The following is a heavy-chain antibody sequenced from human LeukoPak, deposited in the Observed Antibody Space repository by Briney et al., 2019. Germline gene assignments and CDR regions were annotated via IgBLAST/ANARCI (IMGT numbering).Heavy chain of an antibody. V-gene: IGHV3-53*01. CDR2: IYSGGRT. Sequence: GGSLRLSCAASGFIFSGNYMSWVRQAPGKGLEWVSVIYSGGRTYYADSVKGRFTISRDNSRSTLYLQMNSLRAEDTAVYYCARGLGRELDGAFDIWGQGTMVTVSS. J-gene: IGHJ3*02. CDR3: ARGLGRELDGAFDI. CDR1: GFIFSGNY. D-gene: IGHD3-10*01.